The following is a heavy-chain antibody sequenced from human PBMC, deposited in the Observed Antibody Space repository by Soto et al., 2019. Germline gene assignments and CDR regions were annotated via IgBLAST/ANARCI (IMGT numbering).Heavy chain of an antibody. V-gene: IGHV3-23*01. Sequence: GWSLRLSCAASGFTFSSYAMSWARQAPGKGLEWVSAISGSGGSTYYADSVKGRFTISRDNAKNSLYLQMNSLRAEDTALYYCAKSEYSSSIDAFDIWGQGTMVTVSS. J-gene: IGHJ3*02. D-gene: IGHD6-6*01. CDR1: GFTFSSYA. CDR2: ISGSGGST. CDR3: AKSEYSSSIDAFDI.